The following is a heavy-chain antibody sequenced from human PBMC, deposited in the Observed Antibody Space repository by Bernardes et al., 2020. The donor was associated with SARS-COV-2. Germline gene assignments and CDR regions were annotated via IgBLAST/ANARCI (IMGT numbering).Heavy chain of an antibody. CDR3: AKDVPEGRGYYYGMDV. Sequence: GGSLRLSCAASGFTFSSYAMSWVRQAPGKGLEWVSAISGSGGSTYYADSVKGRFTISRDNSKNTLYLQMNSLRAEDTAVYYCAKDVPEGRGYYYGMDVWGQGTTVTVSS. CDR2: ISGSGGST. J-gene: IGHJ6*02. V-gene: IGHV3-23*01. CDR1: GFTFSSYA.